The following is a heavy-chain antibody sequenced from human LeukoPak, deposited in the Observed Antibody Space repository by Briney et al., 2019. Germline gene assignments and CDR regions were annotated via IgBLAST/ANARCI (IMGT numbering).Heavy chain of an antibody. V-gene: IGHV1-18*01. Sequence: ASVKVSCKASGYTFTSYGISWVRQAPGQGLEWMGWISAYNGNTNYAQKLQGRVTMTTDISTSTAYVELRSLRSDDTAVYYCARTPGRFLEWLSPFDYWGQGTLVTVSS. CDR3: ARTPGRFLEWLSPFDY. D-gene: IGHD3-3*01. J-gene: IGHJ4*02. CDR1: GYTFTSYG. CDR2: ISAYNGNT.